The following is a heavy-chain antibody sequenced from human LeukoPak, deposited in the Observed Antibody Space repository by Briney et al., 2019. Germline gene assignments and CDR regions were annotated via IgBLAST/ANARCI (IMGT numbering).Heavy chain of an antibody. J-gene: IGHJ4*02. CDR1: GGTFSSYA. D-gene: IGHD4-23*01. CDR2: IIPIFGTA. V-gene: IGHV1-69*05. Sequence: GASVKVSCKASGGTFSSYAISWVRQAPGQGLEWMGGIIPIFGTANYAQKFQGRVTITTDEPTSTAYMELSSLRSEDTAVYYCARAHYGGNSFYFDYWGQGTLVTVSS. CDR3: ARAHYGGNSFYFDY.